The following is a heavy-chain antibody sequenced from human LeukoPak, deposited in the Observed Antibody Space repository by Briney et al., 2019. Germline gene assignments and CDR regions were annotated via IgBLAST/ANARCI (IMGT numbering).Heavy chain of an antibody. CDR3: ARDRYYDSSGSNWFDP. J-gene: IGHJ5*02. V-gene: IGHV3-21*01. CDR2: ISSSSSYI. CDR1: GFTFSSYS. Sequence: GGSLRLSCAASGFTFSSYSMNWVRQAPGKGLEWVSSISSSSSYIYYADSVKGRFTISRDNAKNSLYLQMNSLRAEDTAVYYCARDRYYDSSGSNWFDPWGQGTLVTVPS. D-gene: IGHD3-22*01.